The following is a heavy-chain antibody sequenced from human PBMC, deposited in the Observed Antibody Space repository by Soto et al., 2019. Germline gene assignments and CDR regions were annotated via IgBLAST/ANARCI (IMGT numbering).Heavy chain of an antibody. V-gene: IGHV3-21*04. CDR1: GFTFSSYS. CDR2: ISSSSSYI. Sequence: GGSLRLSCAASGFTFSSYSMNWVRQAPGKGLEWVSSISSSSSYIYYADSAKGRFTISRDNAKNSLYLQMNSLRAEDTAVYYCAKDGIKYCISTSCYSVDYWGQGTLVTVSS. CDR3: AKDGIKYCISTSCYSVDY. J-gene: IGHJ4*02. D-gene: IGHD2-2*01.